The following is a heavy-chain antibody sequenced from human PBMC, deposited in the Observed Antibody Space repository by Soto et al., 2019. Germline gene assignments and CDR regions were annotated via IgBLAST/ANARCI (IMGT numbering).Heavy chain of an antibody. Sequence: ASVKVSCKASGYTFISYYMHWLRQAPGQGLEWMGIINPSGGGTSYAQKFQGRATMTRDTSTSTVYMELSSLRSEDTAVYYCAREEHSYGRTFDYWGQGTLVTVSS. V-gene: IGHV1-46*03. J-gene: IGHJ4*02. D-gene: IGHD5-18*01. CDR3: AREEHSYGRTFDY. CDR1: GYTFISYY. CDR2: INPSGGGT.